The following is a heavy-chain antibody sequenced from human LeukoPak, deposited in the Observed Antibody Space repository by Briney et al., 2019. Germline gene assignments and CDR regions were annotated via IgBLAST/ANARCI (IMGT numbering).Heavy chain of an antibody. CDR2: ISSSSSYI. J-gene: IGHJ3*02. CDR3: ARDQYLPYYYDSSGYSGAFDI. D-gene: IGHD3-22*01. Sequence: PGGSLRLSCAASGFTFSSYSMNWVRQAPGKGLEWVSSISSSSSYIYYADSVKGRFTISRDNAKNSLYLQMNSLRAEDTAVYYCARDQYLPYYYDSSGYSGAFDIWGQGTMVTVSS. V-gene: IGHV3-21*01. CDR1: GFTFSSYS.